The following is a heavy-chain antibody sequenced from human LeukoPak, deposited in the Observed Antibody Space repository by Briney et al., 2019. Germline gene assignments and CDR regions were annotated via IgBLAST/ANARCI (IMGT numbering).Heavy chain of an antibody. CDR3: AKYDNTRQWLVWGGYFDY. Sequence: PGGSLRLSCAASGFTFDDYAMHWVRQAPGKGLEWVSLISGDGGSTYYADSVKGRFTISRDNSKNSLYLQMNSLRTEDTALYYCAKYDNTRQWLVWGGYFDYWGQGTLVTVSS. D-gene: IGHD6-19*01. CDR2: ISGDGGST. CDR1: GFTFDDYA. V-gene: IGHV3-43*02. J-gene: IGHJ4*02.